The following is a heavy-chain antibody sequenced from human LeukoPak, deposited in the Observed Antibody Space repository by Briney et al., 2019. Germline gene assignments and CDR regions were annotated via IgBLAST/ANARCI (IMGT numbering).Heavy chain of an antibody. V-gene: IGHV3-9*01. Sequence: SLRLSCAASGFTFDDYAMHWVRQGPGEGLEWVSGISWNSGSIGYADSVKGRFTISRDNSKNTLYLQTNSLRAEDTAVYYCAKIGGNVVYWGQGTLVTASS. CDR3: AKIGGNVVY. CDR1: GFTFDDYA. D-gene: IGHD4-23*01. CDR2: ISWNSGSI. J-gene: IGHJ4*02.